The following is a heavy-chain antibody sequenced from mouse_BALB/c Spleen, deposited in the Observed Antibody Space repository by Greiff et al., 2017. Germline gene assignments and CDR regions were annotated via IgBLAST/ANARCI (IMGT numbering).Heavy chain of an antibody. D-gene: IGHD2-4*01. CDR2: ISYSGST. J-gene: IGHJ2*01. CDR3: ARQEGLRNFDY. V-gene: IGHV3-2*02. CDR1: GYSITSDYA. Sequence: EVQLQESGPGLVKPSQSLSLTCTVTGYSITSDYAWNWIRQFPGNKLEWMGYISYSGSTSYNPSLKSRISITRDTSKNQFFLQLNSVTTEDTATYYCARQEGLRNFDYWGQGTTLTVSS.